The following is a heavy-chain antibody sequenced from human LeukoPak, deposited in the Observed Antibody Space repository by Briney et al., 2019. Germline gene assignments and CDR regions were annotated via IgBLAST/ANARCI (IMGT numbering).Heavy chain of an antibody. D-gene: IGHD3-22*01. CDR3: ARDTYYYDSSGDAFDI. V-gene: IGHV4-31*03. CDR2: IYHSGST. Sequence: SETLSLTCTVSGGSISSGGYYWSWIRQHPGKGLEWIGYIYHSGSTYYNPSLKSRVTMSVDTSKNQFSLKLSSVTAADTAVYYCARDTYYYDSSGDAFDIWGQGTMVTVSS. J-gene: IGHJ3*02. CDR1: GGSISSGGYY.